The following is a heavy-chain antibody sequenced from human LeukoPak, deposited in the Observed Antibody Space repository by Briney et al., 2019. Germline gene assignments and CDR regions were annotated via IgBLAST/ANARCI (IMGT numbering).Heavy chain of an antibody. CDR2: IYYSGST. CDR3: ARDPIVTAEGFDY. Sequence: SETLSLTCTVSGGSISSGDYYWSWIRQPPGQGLEWIGYIYYSGSTYYNPSLKSRVTISVDTSKNQFSLKLSSVTAADTAVYYCARDPIVTAEGFDYWGQGTLVTVSS. V-gene: IGHV4-30-4*01. D-gene: IGHD2-21*01. J-gene: IGHJ4*02. CDR1: GGSISSGDYY.